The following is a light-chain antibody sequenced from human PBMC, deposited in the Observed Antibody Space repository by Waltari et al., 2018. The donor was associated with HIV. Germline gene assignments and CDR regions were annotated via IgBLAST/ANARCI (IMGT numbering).Light chain of an antibody. V-gene: IGLV3-21*02. Sequence: SYVLTQPPSVSVAPGQTARITCGGNNIRTKSVHWYQQKPGQAPVLVVFDVVDRPSGLPERFSGSNSGNMATLTISRVEAGDEADYYCQVWDSGSEPPVLFGGGTKLTVL. J-gene: IGLJ3*02. CDR1: NIRTKS. CDR2: DVV. CDR3: QVWDSGSEPPVL.